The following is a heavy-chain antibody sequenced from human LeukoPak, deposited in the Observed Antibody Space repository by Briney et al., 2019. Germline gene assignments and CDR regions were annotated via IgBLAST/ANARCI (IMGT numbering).Heavy chain of an antibody. CDR3: ARGSHGGNPWDYGMDV. V-gene: IGHV3-53*01. D-gene: IGHD4-23*01. CDR1: GFTVSNNY. Sequence: GGSLRLSCAASGFTVSNNYMSWVRQAPGKGLEWVSAISGSGGSTYYADSVKGRFTISRDNSKNTLYLQINSLRAEDTAVYYCARGSHGGNPWDYGMDVWGQGTRVTVSS. CDR2: ISGSGGST. J-gene: IGHJ6*02.